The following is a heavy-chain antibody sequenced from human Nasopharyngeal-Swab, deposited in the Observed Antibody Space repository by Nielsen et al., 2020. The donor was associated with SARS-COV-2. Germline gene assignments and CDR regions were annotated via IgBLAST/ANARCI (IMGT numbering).Heavy chain of an antibody. CDR3: VRATNLGGSLWVPDY. Sequence: GESLKISCTASGFTFSSYGMHWVRQAPGKGLEWVAVISFDGGNKYYADSVKGRFTISRDNSKNTLYLQMNSLRAEDTAVYYCVRATNLGGSLWVPDYWGQGTLVTVSS. CDR2: ISFDGGNK. D-gene: IGHD5-12*01. CDR1: GFTFSSYG. J-gene: IGHJ4*02. V-gene: IGHV3-30*03.